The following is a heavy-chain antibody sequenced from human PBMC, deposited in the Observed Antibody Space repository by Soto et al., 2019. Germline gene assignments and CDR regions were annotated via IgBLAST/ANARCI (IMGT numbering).Heavy chain of an antibody. J-gene: IGHJ6*02. D-gene: IGHD3-3*01. V-gene: IGHV3-74*01. CDR2: INSDGSST. CDR3: AREGVVIRFLEWRNYYGMDV. Sequence: EVQLVESGGGLVQPGGSLRLSCAASGFTFSSYWMHWVRQAPGKGLVWVSRINSDGSSTSYADSVKGQFTISRDNAKNTLYLQMNSLRAEDTAVYYCAREGVVIRFLEWRNYYGMDVWGQGTTVTVSS. CDR1: GFTFSSYW.